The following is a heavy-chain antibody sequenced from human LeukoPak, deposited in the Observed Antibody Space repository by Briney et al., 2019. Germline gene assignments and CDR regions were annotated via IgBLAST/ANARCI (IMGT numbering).Heavy chain of an antibody. CDR3: ARWHYYGSGSYYKHAFDI. CDR2: INHSGST. CDR1: GGSFSGYY. V-gene: IGHV4-34*01. D-gene: IGHD3-10*01. Sequence: SETLSLTCAVYGGSFSGYYWSWIRQPPGKGLEWIGEINHSGSTNYNPSLKSRATISVGTSKNQFSLKLSSVTAADTAVYYCARWHYYGSGSYYKHAFDIWGQGTMVTVSS. J-gene: IGHJ3*02.